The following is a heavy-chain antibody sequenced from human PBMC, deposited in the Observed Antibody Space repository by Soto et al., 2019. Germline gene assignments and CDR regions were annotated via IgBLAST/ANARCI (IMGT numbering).Heavy chain of an antibody. D-gene: IGHD1-7*01. CDR3: ARSQGSTGTTAFDI. J-gene: IGHJ3*02. Sequence: GASVKVSCKASGGTFSSYAISWVRQAPGQGLEWMGGIIPIFGTANYAQKFQGRVTITADESTSTAYMELSSLRSEDTAVYYCARSQGSTGTTAFDIWGQGTMVTVSS. V-gene: IGHV1-69*13. CDR1: GGTFSSYA. CDR2: IIPIFGTA.